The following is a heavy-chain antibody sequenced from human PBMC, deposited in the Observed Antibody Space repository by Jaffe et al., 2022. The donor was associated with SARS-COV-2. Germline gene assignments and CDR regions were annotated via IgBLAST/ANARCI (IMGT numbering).Heavy chain of an antibody. CDR2: IGTAGDT. CDR1: GFTFSSYD. J-gene: IGHJ4*02. D-gene: IGHD5-18*01. V-gene: IGHV3-13*01. CDR3: ARGRYSYGDWVPFDY. Sequence: EVQLVESGGGLVQPGGSLRLSCAASGFTFSSYDMHWVRQATGKGLEWVSAIGTAGDTYYPGSVKGRFTISRENAKNSLYLQMNSLRAGDTAVYYCARGRYSYGDWVPFDYWGQGTLVTVSS.